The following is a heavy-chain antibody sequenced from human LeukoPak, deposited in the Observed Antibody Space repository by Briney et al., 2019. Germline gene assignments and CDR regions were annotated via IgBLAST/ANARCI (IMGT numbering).Heavy chain of an antibody. CDR2: IVVGSGNT. Sequence: SVKVSCKASGFTFTSSAVQWVRQARGQRLEWIGWIVVGSGNTNYAQKFQGRVTITTDESTSTAYMELSSLRSEDTAVYYCARGRYYYGSGRHLDPWGQGTLVTVSS. J-gene: IGHJ5*02. D-gene: IGHD3-10*01. CDR1: GFTFTSSA. V-gene: IGHV1-58*01. CDR3: ARGRYYYGSGRHLDP.